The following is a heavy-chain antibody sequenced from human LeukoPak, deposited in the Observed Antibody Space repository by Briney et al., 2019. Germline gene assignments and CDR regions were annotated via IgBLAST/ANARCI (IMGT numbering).Heavy chain of an antibody. V-gene: IGHV1-69*06. D-gene: IGHD6-13*01. Sequence: GASVKVSCKASGGTFSSYAISWARQAPGQGLEWMGGIIPIFGTANYAQKFQGRVTITADKSTSTAYMELSSLRSEDTAVYYCARSAAAAGFSAEGYWGQGTLVTVSS. CDR2: IIPIFGTA. CDR3: ARSAAAAGFSAEGY. J-gene: IGHJ4*02. CDR1: GGTFSSYA.